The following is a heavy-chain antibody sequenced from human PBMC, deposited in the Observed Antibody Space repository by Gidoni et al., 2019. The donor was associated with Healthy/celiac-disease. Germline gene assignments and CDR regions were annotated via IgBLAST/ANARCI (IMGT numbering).Heavy chain of an antibody. CDR1: GFIFSSSG. CDR2: IWHDGSNK. J-gene: IGHJ3*02. Sequence: QVQLVESGGGVVQPGRSLRLSCSASGFIFSSSGMHWVRQAPGKGLEWVGVIWHDGSNKYYADSVKGRFTISRDNSKNTLYLQMNSLRAEDTAVYYCARVEYYDSSGYYPWDAFDIWGQGTMVTVSS. CDR3: ARVEYYDSSGYYPWDAFDI. V-gene: IGHV3-33*01. D-gene: IGHD3-22*01.